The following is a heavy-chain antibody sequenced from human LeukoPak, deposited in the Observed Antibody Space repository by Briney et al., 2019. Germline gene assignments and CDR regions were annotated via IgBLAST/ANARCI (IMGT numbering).Heavy chain of an antibody. CDR2: INPNSGGT. CDR1: GYTFTGYY. Sequence: GSLKVSCKASGYTFTGYYMHWVRQAPGQGLEWMGWINPNSGGTNYAQKFQGRVTMTRDTSISTAYMELSRLRSDDTAVYYCAREVVDAALDYWGQGTLVIVSA. CDR3: AREVVDAALDY. J-gene: IGHJ4*02. D-gene: IGHD6-6*01. V-gene: IGHV1-2*02.